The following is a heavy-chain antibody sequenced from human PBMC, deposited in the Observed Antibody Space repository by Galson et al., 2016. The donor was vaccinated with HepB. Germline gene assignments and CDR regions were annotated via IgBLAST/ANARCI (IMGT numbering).Heavy chain of an antibody. CDR1: GFAFSTYG. V-gene: IGHV3-30*03. Sequence: SLRLSCAASGFAFSTYGIHWVRQSPGKGLEWVALISYDGNNEYYKDSVKGRFTISRDNSKNMVYLQMNSPRVEDTAVYYCVRGLLHIELVVGNPYYGMDVWGQGTTVTVSS. J-gene: IGHJ6*02. CDR2: ISYDGNNE. CDR3: VRGLLHIELVVGNPYYGMDV. D-gene: IGHD2-8*02.